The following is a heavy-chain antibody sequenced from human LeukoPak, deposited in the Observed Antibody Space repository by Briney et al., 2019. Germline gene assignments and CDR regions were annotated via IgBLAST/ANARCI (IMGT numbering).Heavy chain of an antibody. J-gene: IGHJ4*02. V-gene: IGHV4-59*01. Sequence: TSETLSLTCTVSGGSISSYYWSWIRQPPGKGLEWIGYIYYSGSTNYNPSLKSRVIISVDTSKNQFSLKLTSVTAADTAVYYCARVEVTSSWYSIDYWGQGILVTVSS. CDR1: GGSISSYY. CDR2: IYYSGST. CDR3: ARVEVTSSWYSIDY. D-gene: IGHD6-13*01.